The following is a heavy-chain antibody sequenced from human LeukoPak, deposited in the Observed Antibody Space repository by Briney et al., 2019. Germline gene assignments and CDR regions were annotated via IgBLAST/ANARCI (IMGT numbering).Heavy chain of an antibody. CDR3: ASQDYYDSSGADY. CDR2: ISSSSSYI. D-gene: IGHD3-22*01. CDR1: GFTFSSYS. J-gene: IGHJ4*02. Sequence: PGGSLRLSCAASGFTFSSYSMNWVRQAPGKELEWVSSISSSSSYIYYADSVKGRFTISRDNAKNSLYLQMNSLRAEDTAVYYCASQDYYDSSGADYWGQGTLVTVSS. V-gene: IGHV3-21*01.